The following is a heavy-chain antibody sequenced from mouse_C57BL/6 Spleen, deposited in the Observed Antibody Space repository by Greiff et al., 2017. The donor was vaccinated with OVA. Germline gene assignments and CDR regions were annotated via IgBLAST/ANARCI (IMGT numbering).Heavy chain of an antibody. CDR1: GYTFTSYW. Sequence: QVQLQQPGAELVMPGASVKLSCKASGYTFTSYWMHWVKQRPGQGLEWIGEIDPSDSYTNYNQKFKGKSTLTVDKSSSTAYMQLSSLTSEDSAVYYCARSPMVTYGYFDVWGTGTTVTVSS. J-gene: IGHJ1*03. V-gene: IGHV1-69*01. CDR3: ARSPMVTYGYFDV. CDR2: IDPSDSYT. D-gene: IGHD2-2*01.